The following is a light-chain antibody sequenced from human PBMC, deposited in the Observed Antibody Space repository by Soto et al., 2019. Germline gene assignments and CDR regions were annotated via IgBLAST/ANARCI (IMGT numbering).Light chain of an antibody. CDR2: GAS. CDR1: QSISTSS. CDR3: QKRHMWPIK. V-gene: IGKV3D-20*02. Sequence: EIVLTQSPGTPALSPGERATLNCRASQSISTSSLAWYRQKPGQTPRLLVYGASSRATGIPDRFSGSGSGTDFTLTISSPEPEDSAVYYCQKRHMWPIKFGQGTRREIK. J-gene: IGKJ5*01.